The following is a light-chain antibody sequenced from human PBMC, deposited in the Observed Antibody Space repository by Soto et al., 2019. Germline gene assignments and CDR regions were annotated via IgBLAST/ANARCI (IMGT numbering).Light chain of an antibody. CDR3: QQYNNWPPRWT. V-gene: IGKV3-15*01. CDR2: GAS. J-gene: IGKJ1*01. Sequence: EIVMTQSPATLSVAPGERATLSCTASQSVSSNLAWYQQKPGQAPRLLIYGASTRATDIPARFSGNGSGTEFTLTLSSLQSEAFALYYCQQYNNWPPRWTFGQGTKVEVK. CDR1: QSVSSN.